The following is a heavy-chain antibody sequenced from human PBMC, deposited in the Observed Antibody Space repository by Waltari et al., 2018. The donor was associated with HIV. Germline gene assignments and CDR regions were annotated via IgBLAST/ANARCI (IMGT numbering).Heavy chain of an antibody. V-gene: IGHV1-2*02. Sequence: QVQLVQSGAEVKKPGASVKVSCTASGYTFTDKYLHWVRQAPGQGLEWMAWMNPKNGATCYAQKFQGRVTVTRDTSISTAYMDLSSLRSDDTAVYYCARVSITGTTWDYWGQGTLVTVSS. CDR3: ARVSITGTTWDY. J-gene: IGHJ4*02. CDR1: GYTFTDKY. CDR2: MNPKNGAT. D-gene: IGHD1-7*01.